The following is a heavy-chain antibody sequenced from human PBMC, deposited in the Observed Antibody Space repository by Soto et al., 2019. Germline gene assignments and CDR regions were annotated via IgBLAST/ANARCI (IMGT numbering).Heavy chain of an antibody. D-gene: IGHD1-20*01. CDR1: GGTFSSYA. V-gene: IGHV1-69*01. CDR2: IIPIFGTA. J-gene: IGHJ6*02. CDR3: PRVQTATITCYHYYGMHV. Sequence: QVQLVQSGAEVKKPGSSVMVSCKASGGTFSSYAISWVRQAPGQGLEWMGGIIPIFGTANYAQKFQGRVTITAEEATRTAYMDMNSVRSDDMTVYYCPRVQTATITCYHYYGMHVWGQGTTGTVS.